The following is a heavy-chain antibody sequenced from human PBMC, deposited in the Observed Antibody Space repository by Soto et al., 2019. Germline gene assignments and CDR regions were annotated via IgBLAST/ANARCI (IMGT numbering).Heavy chain of an antibody. Sequence: QITLKESGPTLVKPTQTLTLTCTFSGFSLSTSGVGVGWIRQPPGKALEWLALIYWDDDKLYSPSLKSRLTTTKYPSKNQVVPTMNNMDPVDSAKYYCAHSRVTTPCDSLGQGTLVTVSS. J-gene: IGHJ4*02. D-gene: IGHD4-17*01. CDR1: GFSLSTSGVG. CDR3: AHSRVTTPCDS. V-gene: IGHV2-5*02. CDR2: IYWDDDK.